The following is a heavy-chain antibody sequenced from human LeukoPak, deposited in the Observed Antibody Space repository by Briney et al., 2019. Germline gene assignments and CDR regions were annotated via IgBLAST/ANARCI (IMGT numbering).Heavy chain of an antibody. J-gene: IGHJ4*02. CDR1: GGSISSSNYY. Sequence: SSETLSLTCTVSGGSISSSNYYWGWIRQPPGKGLEWIGSIYYSGSTYYNPSLKSRVTISVDTSKRQFSLKLNSVTAADTAVYYCASHSSMTTVVFDYWGQGTLVTVSS. CDR3: ASHSSMTTVVFDY. D-gene: IGHD4-23*01. V-gene: IGHV4-39*01. CDR2: IYYSGST.